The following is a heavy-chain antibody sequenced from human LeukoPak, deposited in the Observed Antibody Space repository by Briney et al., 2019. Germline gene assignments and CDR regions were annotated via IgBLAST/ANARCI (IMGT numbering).Heavy chain of an antibody. J-gene: IGHJ4*02. CDR1: GFTFSSYA. D-gene: IGHD6-19*01. CDR2: ISGSGGST. Sequence: PGGSLRLSCAASGFTFSSYAMSWVRQAPGKGLEWVSAISGSGGSTYYADSVKGRFTISRDNSKNTMYLQMNSLRAEDTAVYYCARVERTSAWYAVDSWGQGTRVTVSS. CDR3: ARVERTSAWYAVDS. V-gene: IGHV3-23*01.